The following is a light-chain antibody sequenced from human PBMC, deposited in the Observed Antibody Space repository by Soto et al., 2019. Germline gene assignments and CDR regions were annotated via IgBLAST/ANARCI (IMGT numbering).Light chain of an antibody. J-gene: IGKJ5*01. CDR2: GAS. V-gene: IGKV3-20*01. CDR1: QSVTTR. CDR3: QQYSNWPPT. Sequence: IVLTQSPGTLSLSPGERVTLSCRASQSVTTRLAWYQHKPGQAPTLLMSGASNRASGVPVRFSGSGSGTDFTLTITRLEPEDFALYYCQQYSNWPPTFGQGTRLEIK.